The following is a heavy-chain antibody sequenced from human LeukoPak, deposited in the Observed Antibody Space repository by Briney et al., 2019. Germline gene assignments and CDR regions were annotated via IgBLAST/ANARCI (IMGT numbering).Heavy chain of an antibody. CDR3: ARDPSTVTVYYGMDV. CDR2: INPSGGGT. J-gene: IGHJ6*02. CDR1: GYTFTNYY. Sequence: ASVKVSCKASGYTFTNYYTHWVRQAPGQGLEWMGIINPSGGGTSYAQKFQGRVTMTRDTSTSTVYMELSSLRSEDTAVYYCARDPSTVTVYYGMDVWGQGTTVTVSS. D-gene: IGHD4-17*01. V-gene: IGHV1-46*01.